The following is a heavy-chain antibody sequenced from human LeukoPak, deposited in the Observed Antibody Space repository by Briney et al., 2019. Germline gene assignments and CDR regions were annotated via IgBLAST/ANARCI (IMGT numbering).Heavy chain of an antibody. CDR1: GSAFSSYS. CDR3: VRDGGLHSYCDY. D-gene: IGHD4-23*01. CDR2: TKPDGTAE. V-gene: IGHV3-7*01. Sequence: SYAASGSAFSSYSKSRVRPAPEKGQERVANTKPDGTAEYYADSVRGRFTTSRDNSNNFLYLQMNSMTGEATAVYYCVRDGGLHSYCDYGCQGTPMTVAS. J-gene: IGHJ4*02.